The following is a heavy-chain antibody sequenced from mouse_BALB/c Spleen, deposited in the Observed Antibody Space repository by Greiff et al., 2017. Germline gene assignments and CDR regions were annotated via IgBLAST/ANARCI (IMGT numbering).Heavy chain of an antibody. V-gene: IGHV1S127*01. CDR2: IDPSDSYT. Sequence: VQLQQPGAELVKPGASVKMSCKASGYTFTSYWMHWVKQRPGQGLEWIGTIDPSDSYTSYNQKFKGKATLTVDTSSSTAYMQLSSLTSEDSAVYYCTRGGYPYAMDYWGQGTSVTVAS. D-gene: IGHD2-2*01. J-gene: IGHJ4*01. CDR3: TRGGYPYAMDY. CDR1: GYTFTSYW.